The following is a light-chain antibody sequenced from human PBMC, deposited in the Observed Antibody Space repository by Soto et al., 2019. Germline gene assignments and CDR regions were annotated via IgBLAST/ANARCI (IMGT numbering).Light chain of an antibody. J-gene: IGKJ1*01. Sequence: ENVFTQSPGTLSLSPGERATLACTASHYVYSNVAWFQQRPGQAPRLLIYRASTRATGTPARFSGSGSGTEFTLTITSLQSEDFALYYCQQYHNLWTFGQGTKVDIK. CDR3: QQYHNLWT. V-gene: IGKV3-15*01. CDR2: RAS. CDR1: HYVYSN.